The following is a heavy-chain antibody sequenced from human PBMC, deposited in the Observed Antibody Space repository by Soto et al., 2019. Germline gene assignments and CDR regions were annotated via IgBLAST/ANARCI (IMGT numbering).Heavy chain of an antibody. Sequence: SETLSLTCTVSGGSISSYYWSWIRQPPGKGLEWIGYIYYSGSTNYNPSLKSRVTISVDTSKNQFSLKLSSVTAADTAVYYCARAARPNYDFWSGYYRYYYYYYMDVWGKGTTVTVSS. CDR1: GGSISSYY. D-gene: IGHD3-3*01. CDR2: IYYSGST. V-gene: IGHV4-59*01. J-gene: IGHJ6*03. CDR3: ARAARPNYDFWSGYYRYYYYYYMDV.